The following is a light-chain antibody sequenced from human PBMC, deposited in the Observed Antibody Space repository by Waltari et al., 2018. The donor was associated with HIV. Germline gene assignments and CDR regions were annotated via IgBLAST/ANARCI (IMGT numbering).Light chain of an antibody. CDR2: GAS. CDR1: QNIGNN. J-gene: IGKJ2*01. Sequence: ERVLTQSPVTLFVSPGERATLSCTASQNIGNNLAWYQYKPGQAPRLLLYGASTRATGIPARFRGGGSATEFTLTIDNLQPAYSAFYYGQHYNTGPYTFGRGTKLVI. CDR3: QHYNTGPYT. V-gene: IGKV3-15*01.